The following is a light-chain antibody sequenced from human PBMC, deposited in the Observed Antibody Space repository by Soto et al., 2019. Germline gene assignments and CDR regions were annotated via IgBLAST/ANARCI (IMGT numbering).Light chain of an antibody. J-gene: IGKJ5*01. CDR1: QSISNW. Sequence: DIHMTQSPSTLPASVGDRVTITCRASQSISNWLAWYQQKPGKAPNLLIYDASSLQSGVPSRFRGSGYGTDFALTISSLTPEDFATYYCQQSYNSPPITFGQGTRLEIK. CDR2: DAS. V-gene: IGKV1-5*01. CDR3: QQSYNSPPIT.